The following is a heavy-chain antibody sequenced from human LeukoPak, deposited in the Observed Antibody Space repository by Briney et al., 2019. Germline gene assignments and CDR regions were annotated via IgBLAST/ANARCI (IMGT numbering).Heavy chain of an antibody. D-gene: IGHD3-22*01. CDR2: IWYDGSNK. CDR3: AKEPISYYYDSSAS. J-gene: IGHJ5*02. CDR1: GFTFSSYG. Sequence: GGSLRLSCAASGFTFSSYGMHWVRQAPGKGLEWVAVIWYDGSNKYYADSVKGRFTISRDNSKNTLYLQMNSLRAEDTAVYYCAKEPISYYYDSSASWGQGTLVTVSS. V-gene: IGHV3-30*02.